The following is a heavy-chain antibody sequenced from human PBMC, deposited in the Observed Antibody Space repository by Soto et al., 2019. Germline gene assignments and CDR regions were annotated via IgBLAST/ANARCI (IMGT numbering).Heavy chain of an antibody. CDR1: GGTFGNYA. CDR2: IIPVFGTT. CDR3: ARDFYDGRGFYSWYFTL. V-gene: IGHV1-69*06. D-gene: IGHD3-22*01. J-gene: IGHJ2*01. Sequence: QVQLVQSGAEVKKPGSSVKVSCTSSGGTFGNYAVSWVRQAPGQGLEWMGNIIPVFGTTNYARKFLGRVTITADKSTGAAYMELSGLRSDDTAVYYCARDFYDGRGFYSWYFTLWGRGTQVTVSS.